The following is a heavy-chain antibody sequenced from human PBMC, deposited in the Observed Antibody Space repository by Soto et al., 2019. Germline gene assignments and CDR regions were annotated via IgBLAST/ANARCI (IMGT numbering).Heavy chain of an antibody. CDR3: ARDTYLERGWFDP. Sequence: GGSLRLSCAASGFTFSSYWMSWVRQAPGKGLEWVANIKQDGSEKYYVDSVKGRFTISRDNAKNSLYLQMNSLRAEDTAVYYCARDTYLERGWFDPWGQGTLVTVSS. CDR1: GFTFSSYW. CDR2: IKQDGSEK. V-gene: IGHV3-7*01. J-gene: IGHJ5*02. D-gene: IGHD1-1*01.